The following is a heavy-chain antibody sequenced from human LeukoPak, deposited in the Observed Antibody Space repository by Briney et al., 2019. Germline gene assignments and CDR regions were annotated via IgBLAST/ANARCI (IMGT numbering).Heavy chain of an antibody. V-gene: IGHV1-58*01. D-gene: IGHD6-13*01. CDR3: AAPHSSSWFDF. CDR2: IVVGSNDT. J-gene: IGHJ4*02. Sequence: TSVKVSCKASGFTLTSSAVQWVRQARGQRPEWIGWIVVGSNDTNYAQKFQKRVTIARDMSTNTAYMELSSLRSEDTAVYYCAAPHSSSWFDFWGRGTLVTVSS. CDR1: GFTLTSSA.